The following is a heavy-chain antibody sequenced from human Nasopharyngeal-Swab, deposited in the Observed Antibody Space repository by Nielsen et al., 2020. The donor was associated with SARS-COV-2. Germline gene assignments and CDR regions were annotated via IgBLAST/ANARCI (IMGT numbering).Heavy chain of an antibody. CDR1: GFTFSSYA. Sequence: GESLKISCAASGFTFSSYAMHWVRQAPGKGLECVAVISYDGSNKYYADSVKGRLTISRDNSKNTLSLQMNSLRAEDTAVYYCASSPLDSSGYYYGLDYWGQGTLVTVPS. D-gene: IGHD3-22*01. CDR2: ISYDGSNK. J-gene: IGHJ4*02. CDR3: ASSPLDSSGYYYGLDY. V-gene: IGHV3-30-3*01.